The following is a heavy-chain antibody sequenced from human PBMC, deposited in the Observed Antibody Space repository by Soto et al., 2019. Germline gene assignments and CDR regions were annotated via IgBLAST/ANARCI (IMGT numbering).Heavy chain of an antibody. CDR3: ARDGGRHFDY. J-gene: IGHJ4*02. CDR2: ISSTSTTI. D-gene: IGHD2-15*01. Sequence: EVQLVECGGGLVQPGGCLRLSCAASGFTFSTYTLNWVRQAPGKGLEWLSYISSTSTTISYADSVKGRFTIARDNAKNSLYLQMSSLRGEDTAVYYCARDGGRHFDYWGQGTLVTVSS. CDR1: GFTFSTYT. V-gene: IGHV3-48*01.